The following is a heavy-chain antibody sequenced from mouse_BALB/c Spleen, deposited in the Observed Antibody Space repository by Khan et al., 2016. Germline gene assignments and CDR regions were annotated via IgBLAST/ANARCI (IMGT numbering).Heavy chain of an antibody. Sequence: QVQLQQAGAELVKPGASVKLSCKASAYTFTSYYMYWVKQRPGQGLEWIGEINPSNGGTNFNEKFKSKPTLTVNKSSTTADMQHSSLTTKDSAAYYCTSAGRLRGAMDYWGQGASVTVSS. CDR2: INPSNGGT. V-gene: IGHV1S81*02. CDR3: TSAGRLRGAMDY. D-gene: IGHD2-2*01. CDR1: AYTFTSYY. J-gene: IGHJ4*01.